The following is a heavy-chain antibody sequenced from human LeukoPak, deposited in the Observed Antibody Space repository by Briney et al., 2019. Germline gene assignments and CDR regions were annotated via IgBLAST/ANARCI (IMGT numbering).Heavy chain of an antibody. CDR3: ARERFLEWSHTSWGMDV. CDR1: GYTFTDYY. J-gene: IGHJ6*02. V-gene: IGHV1-2*04. CDR2: INPNSGGT. Sequence: ASVKVSCKASGYTFTDYYIHWVRQAPGQGLEWMGWINPNSGGTNYAQKFQGWVTMTRDTSISTAYMELSRLRSDDTAVYYCARERFLEWSHTSWGMDVWGQGTTVTVSS. D-gene: IGHD3-3*01.